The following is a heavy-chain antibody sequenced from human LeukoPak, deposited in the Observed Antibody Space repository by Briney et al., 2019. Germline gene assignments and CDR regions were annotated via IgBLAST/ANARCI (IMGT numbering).Heavy chain of an antibody. CDR2: IDTGNGNT. CDR1: GYTFTNYA. CDR3: ARSYYFWYGLDV. J-gene: IGHJ6*02. D-gene: IGHD3-3*01. Sequence: ASVKVSCKASGYTFTNYAVHWVRQAPGQSLEWMGWIDTGNGNTKYSRKFQGRVTITRDTSARTAYMELRSLRSDDTAVYYCARSYYFWYGLDVWGQGTTVTVSS. V-gene: IGHV1-3*04.